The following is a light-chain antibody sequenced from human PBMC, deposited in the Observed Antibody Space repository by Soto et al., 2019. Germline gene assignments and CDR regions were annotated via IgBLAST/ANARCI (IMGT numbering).Light chain of an antibody. J-gene: IGKJ5*01. CDR1: QSLSGGY. V-gene: IGKV3-20*01. Sequence: EIVLTQSPGTLSLSPGERATLSCRASQSLSGGYLAWFQQKPGQTPRLLIYSASIRATGIPDRFSGSGSGTDFTLTISRLEPEDFVVYYCQQNGSLPITFGQGTRLEIK. CDR2: SAS. CDR3: QQNGSLPIT.